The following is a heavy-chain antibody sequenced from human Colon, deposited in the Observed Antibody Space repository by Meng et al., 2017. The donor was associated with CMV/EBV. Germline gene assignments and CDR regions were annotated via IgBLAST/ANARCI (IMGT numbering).Heavy chain of an antibody. V-gene: IGHV3-30-3*01. CDR1: AFTFSHYA. CDR3: ARDNWNDTTLFDY. Sequence: CVASAFTFSHYAMHLVRQAPGKGLEWVAVISFYGIPNFYRDFVEGRFTISRDNSKNTLYLEMNSLRGEDTAMYYCARDNWNDTTLFDYWGQGTLVTSPQ. CDR2: ISFYGIPN. J-gene: IGHJ4*02. D-gene: IGHD1-20*01.